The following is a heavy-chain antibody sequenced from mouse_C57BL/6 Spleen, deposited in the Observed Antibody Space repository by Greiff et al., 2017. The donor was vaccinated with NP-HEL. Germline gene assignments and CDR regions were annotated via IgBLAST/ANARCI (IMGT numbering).Heavy chain of an antibody. D-gene: IGHD2-5*01. CDR1: GFTFSDYY. V-gene: IGHV5-16*01. CDR3: ARFYYSNFDY. CDR2: INYDGSST. Sequence: EVKLVESEGGLVQPGSSMKLSCTASGFTFSDYYMAWVRQVPEKGLEWVANINYDGSSTYYLDSLKSRFIISRDNAKNILYLQMSSLKSEDTATYYCARFYYSNFDYWGQGTTLTVSS. J-gene: IGHJ2*01.